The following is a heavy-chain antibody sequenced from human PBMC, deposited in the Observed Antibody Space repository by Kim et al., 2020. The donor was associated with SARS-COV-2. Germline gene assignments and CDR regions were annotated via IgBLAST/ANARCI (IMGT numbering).Heavy chain of an antibody. CDR1: GFTFSSYA. CDR2: ISYDGSNK. Sequence: GGSLRLSCAASGFTFSSYAMHWVRQAPGKGLEWVAVISYDGSNKYYADSVKGRFTISRDNSKNTLYLQMNSLRAEDTAVYYCARDRTMVRGAPTDYWGQGTLVTVSS. J-gene: IGHJ4*02. CDR3: ARDRTMVRGAPTDY. D-gene: IGHD3-10*01. V-gene: IGHV3-30*04.